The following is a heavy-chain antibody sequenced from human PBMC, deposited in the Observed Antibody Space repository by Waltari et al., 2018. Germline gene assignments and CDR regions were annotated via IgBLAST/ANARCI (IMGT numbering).Heavy chain of an antibody. J-gene: IGHJ6*03. D-gene: IGHD3-10*01. Sequence: QVQLVQSGAEVKKPGSSVKVSCKASGGTFSSYAISWVRQAPGQGLEWMGGIIPILGIANYAQKFQGRVTITADKSTSTAYMELSSLRSEDTAVYYCARGRYYGSGSWDYYYYMDVWGKGTTVTVSS. CDR2: IIPILGIA. CDR3: ARGRYYGSGSWDYYYYMDV. V-gene: IGHV1-69*10. CDR1: GGTFSSYA.